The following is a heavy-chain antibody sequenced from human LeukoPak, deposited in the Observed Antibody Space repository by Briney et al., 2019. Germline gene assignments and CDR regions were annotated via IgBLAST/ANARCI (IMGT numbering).Heavy chain of an antibody. V-gene: IGHV3-66*01. J-gene: IGHJ4*02. CDR3: ARELPPVVTYYFDY. Sequence: GGSLRLSCAASGFTVGSNYMSWVRQAPGKGLEWVSVIYSGGSTYYADSVKGRFTISRDNSKNTLYLQMNSLRAEDTAVYYCARELPPVVTYYFDYWGQGTLVTVSS. CDR1: GFTVGSNY. CDR2: IYSGGST. D-gene: IGHD2-15*01.